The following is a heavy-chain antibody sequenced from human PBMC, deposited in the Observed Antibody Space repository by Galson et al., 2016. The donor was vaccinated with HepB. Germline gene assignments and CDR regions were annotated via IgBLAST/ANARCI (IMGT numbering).Heavy chain of an antibody. D-gene: IGHD6-13*01. CDR3: VKGIAEAADPRYYYYYSGMDV. CDR1: GFTFSSYA. J-gene: IGHJ6*02. Sequence: SLRLSCAASGFTFSSYAMHWVRQAPGKGLAYVSGINSNGGSIFYADSVKGRFTLSRDNSKNTLYLQMSTLRAEDTAIYYCVKGIAEAADPRYYYYYSGMDVWGQGTTVTVSS. V-gene: IGHV3-64D*06. CDR2: INSNGGSI.